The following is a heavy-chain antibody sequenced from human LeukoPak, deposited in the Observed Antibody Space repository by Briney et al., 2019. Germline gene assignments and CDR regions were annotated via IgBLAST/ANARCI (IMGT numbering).Heavy chain of an antibody. V-gene: IGHV3-23*01. CDR2: LSGSGAGT. CDR1: GFTFSDYA. J-gene: IGHJ4*02. CDR3: AKAELGVDTFFDY. D-gene: IGHD3-3*01. Sequence: GGSLRLSCAASGFTFSDYALGWVRQAPGRGLEWVATLSGSGAGTYYSDSVQGRFTISRDNSKRTLFLQMDSLRAEDTAFYYCAKAELGVDTFFDYWGQGTLVTVSS.